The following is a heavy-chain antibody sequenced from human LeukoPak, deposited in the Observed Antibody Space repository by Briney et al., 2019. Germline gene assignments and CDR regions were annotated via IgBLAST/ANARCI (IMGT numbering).Heavy chain of an antibody. CDR2: INSDGTST. J-gene: IGHJ4*02. D-gene: IGHD6-6*01. Sequence: PGGSLRLSCAASGFTFSSYWMHWVRQVPGKGLVWVSRINSDGTSTSYADSVKGRFTISRDNAKSTLYLQMNSQRAEDTAVYYCATSRSFDYWGRGTLVTVSS. CDR3: ATSRSFDY. CDR1: GFTFSSYW. V-gene: IGHV3-74*01.